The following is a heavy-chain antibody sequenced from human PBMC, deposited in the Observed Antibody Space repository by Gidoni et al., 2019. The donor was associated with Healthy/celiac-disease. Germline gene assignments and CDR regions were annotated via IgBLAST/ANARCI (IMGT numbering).Heavy chain of an antibody. CDR2: ILPIFGTA. CDR1: GGTFSSYA. V-gene: IGHV1-69*01. J-gene: IGHJ6*02. Sequence: QVQLVQSGAEVKKPGSSVKVSCKASGGTFSSYALSWVRQAHGQGLEWMGGILPIFGTANYAQKFQGRVTITADESTSTAYMELSSLRSEDTAVYYCARPASFYDILTGAPPGYYYYGMDVWGQGTTVTVSS. D-gene: IGHD3-9*01. CDR3: ARPASFYDILTGAPPGYYYYGMDV.